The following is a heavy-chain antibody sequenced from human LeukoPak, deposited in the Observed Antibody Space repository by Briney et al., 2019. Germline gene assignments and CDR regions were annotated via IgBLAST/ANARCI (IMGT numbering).Heavy chain of an antibody. D-gene: IGHD3-22*01. J-gene: IGHJ4*02. V-gene: IGHV3-48*03. CDR1: GFTFSSYE. Sequence: PGGSLRLSCAASGFTFSSYEMNWVRQAPGKGLEWVSYISSSCSTIYYADSVKGRFTISRDNSKNTLYLQMNSLRAEDTAVYYCAKDSGRDYYDSSGYYYPFDYWGQGTLVTVSS. CDR3: AKDSGRDYYDSSGYYYPFDY. CDR2: ISSSCSTI.